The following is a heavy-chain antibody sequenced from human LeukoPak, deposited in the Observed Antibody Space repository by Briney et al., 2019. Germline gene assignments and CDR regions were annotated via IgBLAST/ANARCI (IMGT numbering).Heavy chain of an antibody. CDR2: IGSSSDTI. Sequence: PGGSLRLSCAASGFTFSNYGMNWVRQAPGRGLEWVSYIGSSSDTIYYADSVKGRFTISRDNAKNSLYLQMNSLRDEDTAVYYCARHDYGGNSGDNWGQGTLVTVSS. J-gene: IGHJ4*02. D-gene: IGHD4-23*01. CDR1: GFTFSNYG. V-gene: IGHV3-48*02. CDR3: ARHDYGGNSGDN.